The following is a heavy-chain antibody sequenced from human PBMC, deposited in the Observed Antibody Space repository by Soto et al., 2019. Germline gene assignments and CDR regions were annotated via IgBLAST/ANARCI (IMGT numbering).Heavy chain of an antibody. V-gene: IGHV3-15*01. J-gene: IGHJ4*02. CDR2: IKSKTDGGTT. D-gene: IGHD6-6*01. CDR1: GFTFINAW. CDR3: TTGSTSTKNY. Sequence: GGSLRLSCAASGFTFINAWLSWVRQAPGKGLEWVGRIKSKTDGGTTDYTAPVKGRFTISRDDSKNTLYLQMNSLKIEDTAVYYCTTGSTSTKNYWGQGTLVTVS.